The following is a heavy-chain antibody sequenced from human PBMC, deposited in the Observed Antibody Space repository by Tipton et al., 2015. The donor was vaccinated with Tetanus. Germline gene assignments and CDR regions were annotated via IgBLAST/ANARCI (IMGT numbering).Heavy chain of an antibody. CDR2: LYTSGIT. CDR3: ARHWFELRGFDY. J-gene: IGHJ4*02. D-gene: IGHD1-7*01. CDR1: GGSISSYY. V-gene: IGHV4-4*07. Sequence: TLSLTCTVSGGSISSYYWTWIRQPAGKGLEWIGRLYTSGITYYNPSLKSRVTMSGDTSTNHFSLRLTSVTAADAAVYYCARHWFELRGFDYWGQGALVTVSS.